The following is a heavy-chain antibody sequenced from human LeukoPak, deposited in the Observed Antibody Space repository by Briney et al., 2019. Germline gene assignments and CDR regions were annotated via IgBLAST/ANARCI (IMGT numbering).Heavy chain of an antibody. D-gene: IGHD3-22*01. J-gene: IGHJ4*02. V-gene: IGHV1-2*02. CDR1: GYTFTDYY. CDR3: ARVRETSSGYYPFDY. CDR2: INPKSGDT. Sequence: ASVKVSCKASGYTFTDYYIHWVRRAPGQGLEWMGWINPKSGDTNYAQNFQGRVTMTRGTSISTAYMELSRLTSGDTAVYYCARVRETSSGYYPFDYWGQGTLVTVSS.